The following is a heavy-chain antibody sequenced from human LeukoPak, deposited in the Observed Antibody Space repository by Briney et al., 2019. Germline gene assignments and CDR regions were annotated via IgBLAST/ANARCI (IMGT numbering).Heavy chain of an antibody. CDR2: IYYSGTT. CDR1: GGSINRYF. J-gene: IGHJ3*02. D-gene: IGHD3-22*01. CDR3: ARDSEYYYDSSGYYYVEAFDI. Sequence: SETLSLTCTVSGGSINRYFWSWIRQPPGKGLEWIGHIYYSGTTNYNPSLKSRVTVSVDMSKNQFSVKLTSVTAADTAVYYCARDSEYYYDSSGYYYVEAFDIWGQGTMVTVSS. V-gene: IGHV4-59*01.